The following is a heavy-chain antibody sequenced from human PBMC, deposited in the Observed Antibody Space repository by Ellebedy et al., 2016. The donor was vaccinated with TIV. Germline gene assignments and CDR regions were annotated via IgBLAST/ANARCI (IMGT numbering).Heavy chain of an antibody. CDR2: IKQDGSEK. Sequence: GESLKISXAASGFTFSSHWMSWVRQAPGKGLEWVANIKQDGSEKYYVDSVKGRFTISRDNAKNSLSLQMNSLRGEDTAVYYCARDSSFTTTSYGDYWGQGTLVTVSS. V-gene: IGHV3-7*01. CDR3: ARDSSFTTTSYGDY. J-gene: IGHJ4*02. D-gene: IGHD2-2*01. CDR1: GFTFSSHW.